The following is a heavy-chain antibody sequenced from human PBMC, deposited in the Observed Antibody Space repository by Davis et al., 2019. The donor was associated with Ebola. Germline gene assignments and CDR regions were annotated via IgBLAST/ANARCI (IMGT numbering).Heavy chain of an antibody. V-gene: IGHV1-18*04. CDR1: GYTFTSYG. J-gene: IGHJ4*02. CDR3: ARAQFPTTSDH. D-gene: IGHD1-1*01. Sequence: AASVKVSCKASGYTFTSYGITWVRQAPGQGLEWMGWINPHNGNTNYAQNVQGRVIMTSDTATTTAYMEVGSLRSDDTAVYYCARAQFPTTSDHWGQGTLVTASS. CDR2: INPHNGNT.